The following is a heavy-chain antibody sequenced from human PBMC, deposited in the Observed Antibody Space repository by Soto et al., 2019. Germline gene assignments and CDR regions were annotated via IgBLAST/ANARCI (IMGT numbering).Heavy chain of an antibody. CDR1: GYTFTGYA. Sequence: ASVKVSCKASGYTFTGYAMHWVRQAPGQRLEWMGWINTGNGKKKNSQKNQGRVTITRDTSASTAYLELSSLRSEDTAVYYCARAVAVAADFDYWGQGTLVTVSS. J-gene: IGHJ4*02. CDR3: ARAVAVAADFDY. V-gene: IGHV1-3*04. CDR2: INTGNGKK. D-gene: IGHD6-19*01.